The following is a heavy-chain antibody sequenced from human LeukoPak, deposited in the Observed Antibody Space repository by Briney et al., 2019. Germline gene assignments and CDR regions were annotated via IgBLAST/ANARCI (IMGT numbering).Heavy chain of an antibody. CDR2: IYYSGST. Sequence: SETLSLTCTVSGGSISSSRYYWGWIRQPPGKGLEWIGNIYYSGSTYYNPSLKSRVTISVDTSKNQFSLKLSSVTAADTAVYYCARQDYGRTEYWGQGNLVTVSS. J-gene: IGHJ4*02. D-gene: IGHD4-23*01. CDR1: GGSISSSRYY. CDR3: ARQDYGRTEY. V-gene: IGHV4-39*01.